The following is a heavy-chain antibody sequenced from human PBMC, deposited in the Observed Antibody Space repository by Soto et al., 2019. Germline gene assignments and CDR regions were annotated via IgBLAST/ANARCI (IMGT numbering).Heavy chain of an antibody. D-gene: IGHD6-13*01. CDR3: ARIAASGRGWDV. J-gene: IGHJ6*02. CDR2: IKQDGSEE. V-gene: IGHV3-7*01. Sequence: EVQLVEAGGGLVQPGGSLRLSCVDSGFTFSRYWMSWVRQAPVKGLEWVGNIKQDGSEENYVDSVKGRFTISRDNAKNSMYLQMNSLRAEGTAVYYCARIAASGRGWDVWGQGTTVEVSS. CDR1: GFTFSRYW.